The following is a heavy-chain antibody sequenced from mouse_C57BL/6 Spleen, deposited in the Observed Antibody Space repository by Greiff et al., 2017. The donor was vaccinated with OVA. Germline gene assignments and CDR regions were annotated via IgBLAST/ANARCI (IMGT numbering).Heavy chain of an antibody. J-gene: IGHJ3*01. Sequence: QVQLQQPGAELVRPGSSVKLSCKASGYTFTSYWMDWVKQRPGQGLEWIGNIYPSDSETHYNQKFKDKATLTVDKSSSTAYMQLSSLTSEDSAVYYCARLDGNYVGVAYWGQGTLVTVSA. CDR3: ARLDGNYVGVAY. CDR1: GYTFTSYW. D-gene: IGHD2-1*01. V-gene: IGHV1-61*01. CDR2: IYPSDSET.